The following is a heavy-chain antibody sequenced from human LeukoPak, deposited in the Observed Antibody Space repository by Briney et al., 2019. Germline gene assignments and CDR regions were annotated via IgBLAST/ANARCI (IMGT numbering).Heavy chain of an antibody. J-gene: IGHJ3*02. CDR1: GGSISSSSYY. D-gene: IGHD6-19*01. CDR2: IYYSGST. Sequence: PSETLSLTCTVSGGSISSSSYYWGWIRQPPGKGLEWIGSIYYSGSTYYNPSLKSRVTISVDTSKNQFSLKLSSVTAADTAVYYCARTGAVAGTGVSAFDIWGQGTMVTVSS. CDR3: ARTGAVAGTGVSAFDI. V-gene: IGHV4-39*01.